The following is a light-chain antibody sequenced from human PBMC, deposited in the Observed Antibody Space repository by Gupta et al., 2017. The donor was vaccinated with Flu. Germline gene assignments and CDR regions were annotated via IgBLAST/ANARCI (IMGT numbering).Light chain of an antibody. CDR3: QHYDNFSFT. CDR2: DAS. Sequence: DIQMTQSPSSLSASVGDRVTITCQASQDINNYLNWYQQRPGEAPKLLIYDASTLEAGVPSRFSGSGSGTDFTFTITSLQSEDIATYYCQHYDNFSFTFGHGTKVEIK. CDR1: QDINNY. V-gene: IGKV1-33*01. J-gene: IGKJ3*01.